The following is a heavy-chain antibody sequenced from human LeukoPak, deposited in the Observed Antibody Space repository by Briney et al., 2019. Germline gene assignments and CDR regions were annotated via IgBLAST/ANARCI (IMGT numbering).Heavy chain of an antibody. CDR3: ARAPRNSGSLGY. D-gene: IGHD1-26*01. V-gene: IGHV3-48*03. Sequence: GGSLRLSCAASGFTFSSYEMNWVRQAPGKGLEWVSYISSSGSTIYYADSVKGRFTISRDNAKNSLYLQMNTLRAEDTAVYYCARAPRNSGSLGYWGQGTLVTVSS. CDR2: ISSSGSTI. J-gene: IGHJ4*02. CDR1: GFTFSSYE.